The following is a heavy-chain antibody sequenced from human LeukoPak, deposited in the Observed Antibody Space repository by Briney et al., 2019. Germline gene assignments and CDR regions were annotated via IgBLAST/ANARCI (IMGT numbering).Heavy chain of an antibody. CDR1: GFTFSDYY. CDR2: ISYDGSNK. D-gene: IGHD6-13*01. Sequence: GGSLRLSCAASGFTFSDYYMSWIRQAPGKGLEWVAVISYDGSNKYYADSVKGRFTISRDNSKNTLYLQMNSLRAEDTAVYYCARDPIAAAGHLDYWGQGTLVTVSS. V-gene: IGHV3-30-3*01. CDR3: ARDPIAAAGHLDY. J-gene: IGHJ4*02.